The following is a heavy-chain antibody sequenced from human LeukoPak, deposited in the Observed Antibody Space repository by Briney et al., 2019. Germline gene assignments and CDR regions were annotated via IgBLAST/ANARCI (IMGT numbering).Heavy chain of an antibody. CDR1: GFIFSNYA. CDR3: TIDAWFGEPMALDY. D-gene: IGHD3-10*01. V-gene: IGHV3-15*01. CDR2: IKSKTDGGTT. Sequence: GGSLRLSCIGSGFIFSNYAMTWVRQAPGKGLGWVGRIKSKTDGGTTDHAAPVKGRFTISRDDSKTTLYLQMNSLKIEDTAVYYCTIDAWFGEPMALDYWGQGILVTVSS. J-gene: IGHJ4*02.